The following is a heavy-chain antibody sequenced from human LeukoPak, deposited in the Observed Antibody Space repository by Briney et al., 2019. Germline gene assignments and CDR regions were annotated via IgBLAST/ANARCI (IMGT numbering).Heavy chain of an antibody. J-gene: IGHJ3*02. CDR1: GGSISSYY. D-gene: IGHD2-2*01. CDR2: IYTSGST. Sequence: PSETLSLTCTVSGGSISSYYWSWIRQPAGKGLEWLGRIYTSGSTNYNPSLKSRVTMSVDTSKNQFSLKLSSVTAADTAVYYCARYHRRVPAGDAFDIWGQGTMVTVSS. V-gene: IGHV4-4*07. CDR3: ARYHRRVPAGDAFDI.